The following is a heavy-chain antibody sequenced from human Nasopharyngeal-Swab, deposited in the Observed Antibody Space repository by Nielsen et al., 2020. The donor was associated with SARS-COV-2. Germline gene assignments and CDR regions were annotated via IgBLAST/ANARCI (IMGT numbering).Heavy chain of an antibody. J-gene: IGHJ4*02. CDR1: GFTVSSNY. CDR2: IYSDGST. Sequence: GGSLRLSCAASGFTVSSNYMSWVRQAPGKGLEWVSFIYSDGSTSYTDSVKGRFTISRDNSKNTLYLQMNSLRAEDTAVYYCARDLGMGYFDYWGQGTLVTVSS. V-gene: IGHV3-53*01. D-gene: IGHD7-27*01. CDR3: ARDLGMGYFDY.